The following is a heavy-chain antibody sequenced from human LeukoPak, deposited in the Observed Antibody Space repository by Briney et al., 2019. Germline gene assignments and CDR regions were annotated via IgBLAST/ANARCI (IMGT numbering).Heavy chain of an antibody. CDR3: ARGGPEDAFDI. CDR1: GFTVSTNY. CDR2: IYSRGST. D-gene: IGHD1-14*01. V-gene: IGHV3-66*01. J-gene: IGHJ3*02. Sequence: GGSLRLSCAASGFTVSTNYMSWVRQAPGKGLEWVSVIYSRGSTYYADSVKGRFTISRDSSKNTLYLQMNSLRDEDTAVYYCARGGPEDAFDIWGQGTMVTVSS.